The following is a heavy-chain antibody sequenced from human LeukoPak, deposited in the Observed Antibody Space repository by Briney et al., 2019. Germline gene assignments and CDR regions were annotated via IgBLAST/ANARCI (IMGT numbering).Heavy chain of an antibody. D-gene: IGHD3-3*01. CDR2: LYYSRTT. J-gene: IGHJ4*02. V-gene: IGHV4-39*01. CDR1: GGSISSGSHH. CDR3: ARHDGRGGNTMGALDS. Sequence: SETLSLTCIVSGGSISSGSHHWGWFRQSPGKGLEWIGSLYYSRTTYYNPSLNSRVTISVVTSKNQFSLQLNSVTAADTAVYYCARHDGRGGNTMGALDSWGQGSLVTVSS.